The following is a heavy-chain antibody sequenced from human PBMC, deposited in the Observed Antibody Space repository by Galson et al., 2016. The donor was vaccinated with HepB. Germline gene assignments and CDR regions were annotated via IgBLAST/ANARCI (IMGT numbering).Heavy chain of an antibody. CDR1: GDSVSSNNAG. V-gene: IGHV6-1*01. CDR2: TYYWSTWYN. D-gene: IGHD2-2*01. J-gene: IGHJ6*03. Sequence: CAISGDSVSSNNAGWNWIRQSPSRGLEWLGKTYYWSTWYNDYSVSLKGRITITSDTSKNQFSLHLNSVTPEDTAVYYCAREPPVVPPTYYYYMDVWGEGTTVTVSS. CDR3: AREPPVVPPTYYYYMDV.